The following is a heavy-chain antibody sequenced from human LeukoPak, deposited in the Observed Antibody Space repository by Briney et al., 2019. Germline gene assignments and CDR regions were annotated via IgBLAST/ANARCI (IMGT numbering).Heavy chain of an antibody. CDR2: IKSKTEGGTR. V-gene: IGHV3-15*01. J-gene: IGHJ4*02. D-gene: IGHD1-20*01. Sequence: PGGSLRLSCAASRFTFSNAWMSWVRQAPGKGLEWVGRIKSKTEGGTREYAASVKGRFTISRDDSRSRLYLQMNSLKTEDTAVYYCATGIITATSHWGQGTLVTVYS. CDR1: RFTFSNAW. CDR3: ATGIITATSH.